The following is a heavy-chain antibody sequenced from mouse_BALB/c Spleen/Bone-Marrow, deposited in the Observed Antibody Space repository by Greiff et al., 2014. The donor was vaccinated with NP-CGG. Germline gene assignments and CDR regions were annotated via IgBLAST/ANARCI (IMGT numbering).Heavy chain of an antibody. CDR3: ARSGKVRNAMDY. CDR1: GYTFTEHA. CDR2: ISGYYGDA. J-gene: IGHJ4*01. V-gene: IGHV1S137*01. Sequence: QVQLQQSGAKLVRPGVSVKISCKGSGYTFTEHAIHWVKRSHAKSLEWIGVISGYYGDAIYNQKFKGKATMTVDKSSSTAYMELARLTSEDSAIYYCARSGKVRNAMDYWGQGTSVTVSS. D-gene: IGHD2-14*01.